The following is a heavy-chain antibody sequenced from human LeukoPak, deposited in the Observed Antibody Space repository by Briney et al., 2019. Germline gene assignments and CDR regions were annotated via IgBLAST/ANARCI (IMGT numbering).Heavy chain of an antibody. CDR3: AKGPFPDAFDI. D-gene: IGHD2/OR15-2a*01. V-gene: IGHV3-33*06. Sequence: GRSLRLSCAASGFTFRSYGMHWVRQAPGTGLEWVAVIWYDGSNKYYADSVKGRFTISRDNSKNTLYLQMNSLRAEDTAVYYCAKGPFPDAFDIWGQGTMVTVSS. J-gene: IGHJ3*02. CDR2: IWYDGSNK. CDR1: GFTFRSYG.